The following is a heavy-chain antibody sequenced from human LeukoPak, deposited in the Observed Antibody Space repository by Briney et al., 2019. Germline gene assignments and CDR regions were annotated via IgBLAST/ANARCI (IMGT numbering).Heavy chain of an antibody. V-gene: IGHV1-18*01. J-gene: IGHJ4*02. Sequence: ASVKVSCKASGYTFSTYGITWVRQAPGQGLEWMGWISALNGNSNSAEQIQDRFTMTTDTSTSTAYMELRSLRSDDTAMYYCASSRCSTSCYKQGTDYWGQGTLVTVSS. CDR1: GYTFSTYG. CDR3: ASSRCSTSCYKQGTDY. D-gene: IGHD2-2*02. CDR2: ISALNGNS.